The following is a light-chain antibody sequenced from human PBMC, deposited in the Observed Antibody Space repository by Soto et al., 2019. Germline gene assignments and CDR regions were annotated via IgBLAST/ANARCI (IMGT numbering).Light chain of an antibody. CDR3: QSYDTSRFGLM. J-gene: IGLJ3*02. CDR1: NVGEYDY. Sequence: QSVLTQPPSASGSPGQSVTISCTGSNVGEYDYVSWYQQHPGKAPKLMIHEVTKRPSGVPDRFSGSKSGTSASLAITGLQAEDEAEYYCQSYDTSRFGLMFGGGTKLTVL. CDR2: EVT. V-gene: IGLV2-8*01.